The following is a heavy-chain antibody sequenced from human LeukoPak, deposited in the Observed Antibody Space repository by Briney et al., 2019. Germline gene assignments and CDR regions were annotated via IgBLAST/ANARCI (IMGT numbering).Heavy chain of an antibody. Sequence: SSETLSLTCAVYGGSFSGYYWSWIRQPPGKGLEWIGEINHSGSTNYNPSLKSRVTISVDTSKNQFSLKLSSVTAADTAVYYCAGTYYYDPGIDYWGQGTLVTVSS. J-gene: IGHJ4*02. CDR1: GGSFSGYY. D-gene: IGHD3-22*01. CDR2: INHSGST. V-gene: IGHV4-34*01. CDR3: AGTYYYDPGIDY.